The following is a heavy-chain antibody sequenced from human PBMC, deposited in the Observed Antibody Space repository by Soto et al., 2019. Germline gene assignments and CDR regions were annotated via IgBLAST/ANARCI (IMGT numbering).Heavy chain of an antibody. CDR1: GGTFSSYA. Sequence: GASVRVSCKASGGTFSSYAISWVRQAPGQGLEWMGGIIPIFGTANYAQKFQGRVTITADESTSTAYMELSSLRSEDTAVYYCARDGGDGTYCGGDCYSGWFDPWGQGTLVTVSS. J-gene: IGHJ5*02. CDR3: ARDGGDGTYCGGDCYSGWFDP. D-gene: IGHD2-21*02. CDR2: IIPIFGTA. V-gene: IGHV1-69*13.